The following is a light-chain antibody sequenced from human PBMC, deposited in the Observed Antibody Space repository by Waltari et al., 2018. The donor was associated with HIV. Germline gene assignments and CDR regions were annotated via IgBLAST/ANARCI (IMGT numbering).Light chain of an antibody. CDR1: ALTEQS. CDR3: QSADSSGSFRV. CDR2: KNI. V-gene: IGLV3-25*03. J-gene: IGLJ2*01. Sequence: SYELTQPPSVSVSPGQTARLVCSGDALTEQSAYWYQQKAGQAPVMVMYKNIQRPSGIPERFSGSSSGTTVTLTISGVQAEDEADYYCQSADSSGSFRVFGGGTKVTVL.